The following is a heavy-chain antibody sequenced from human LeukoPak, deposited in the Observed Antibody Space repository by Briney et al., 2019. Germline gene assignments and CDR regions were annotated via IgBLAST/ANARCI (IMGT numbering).Heavy chain of an antibody. Sequence: PGGSLRLSCVASGFTFSSNGMHWVRQAPGKGLEWVTFIQYDGSKKYYADSVKGRFTISRDNSKNTLYLEMNSLRAEDTAVYYCAKDFGSYYDYWGQGILVTVSS. J-gene: IGHJ4*02. D-gene: IGHD3-10*01. V-gene: IGHV3-30*02. CDR1: GFTFSSNG. CDR3: AKDFGSYYDY. CDR2: IQYDGSKK.